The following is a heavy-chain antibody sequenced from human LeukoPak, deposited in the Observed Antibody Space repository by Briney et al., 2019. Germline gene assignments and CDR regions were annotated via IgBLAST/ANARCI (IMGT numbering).Heavy chain of an antibody. Sequence: PGGSLRLSCAASGFTFGSYSMNWVRQAPGKGLEWVATISISGTYIYYADSVKGRFTISRDNANNSLFLDMNSLRADDTAMYYCARDLERSRANNWFDAWGQGTLVTVSS. V-gene: IGHV3-21*01. CDR3: ARDLERSRANNWFDA. CDR1: GFTFGSYS. J-gene: IGHJ5*02. D-gene: IGHD1-1*01. CDR2: ISISGTYI.